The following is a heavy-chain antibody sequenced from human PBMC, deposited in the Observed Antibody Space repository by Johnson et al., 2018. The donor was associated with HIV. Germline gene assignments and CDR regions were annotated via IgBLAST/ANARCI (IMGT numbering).Heavy chain of an antibody. CDR3: ARGLRRTTVGNDAFDI. V-gene: IGHV3-30-3*01. CDR2: ISYDGSNK. Sequence: QVQLVESGGVVVQPGGSLRLSCEASGFTFSTYAMHWVRQAPGKGLEWVAVISYDGSNKYYADSVKGRFTISRDNSKNTLYLQMNSLRAEDTAVYYCARGLRRTTVGNDAFDIWGQGTMVTVSS. J-gene: IGHJ3*02. D-gene: IGHD4-23*01. CDR1: GFTFSTYA.